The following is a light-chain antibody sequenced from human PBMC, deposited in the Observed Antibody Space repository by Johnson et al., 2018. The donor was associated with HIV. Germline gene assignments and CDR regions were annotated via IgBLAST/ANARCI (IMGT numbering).Light chain of an antibody. J-gene: IGLJ1*01. CDR1: SSNIGNNY. Sequence: QSVLTQPPSVSAAPGQKVTISCSGSSSNIGNNYVSWYQQLPGTAPKVLIYDNHKRPSGIPDRVSGSKSGTSATLGITGLQTGDEADYYCGTWDSSLSAAFGTGTKVTVL. CDR3: GTWDSSLSAA. CDR2: DNH. V-gene: IGLV1-51*01.